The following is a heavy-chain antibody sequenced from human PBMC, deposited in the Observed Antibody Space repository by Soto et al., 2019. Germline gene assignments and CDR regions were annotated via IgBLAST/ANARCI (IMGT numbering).Heavy chain of an antibody. CDR2: IIPIFGTA. D-gene: IGHD6-13*01. CDR3: ARGYSSSCYVAGVPPPAAEYYYGMDV. Sequence: QVQLVQSGAEVKKPGSSVKVSCKASGGTFSSYAISWVRQAPGQGLEWMGGIIPIFGTANYAQKFQGRVTITPDESTSNTYMELSSLSSEDTAVYYCARGYSSSCYVAGVPPPAAEYYYGMDVWGQGTTVTVSS. V-gene: IGHV1-69*01. CDR1: GGTFSSYA. J-gene: IGHJ6*02.